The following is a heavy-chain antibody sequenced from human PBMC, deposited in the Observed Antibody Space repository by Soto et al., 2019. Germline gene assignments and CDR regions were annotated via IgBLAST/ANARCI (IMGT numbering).Heavy chain of an antibody. J-gene: IGHJ4*02. Sequence: PSETLSLTCTVSGGSISSGGYYWSWIRQHPGKGLEWIGYIYYSGSTYYNPSLKSRVTISVDTSKNQFSLKLSSVTAADTAVYYCARGFTMVRIDYWGQGTLVTVSS. CDR3: ARGFTMVRIDY. V-gene: IGHV4-31*03. CDR2: IYYSGST. D-gene: IGHD3-10*01. CDR1: GGSISSGGYY.